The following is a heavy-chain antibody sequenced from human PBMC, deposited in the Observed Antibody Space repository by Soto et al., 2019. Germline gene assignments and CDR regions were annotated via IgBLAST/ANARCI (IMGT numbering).Heavy chain of an antibody. J-gene: IGHJ6*02. V-gene: IGHV3-9*01. CDR1: GFTFDDYA. CDR3: AKDIGVAEKVLYFDYGMDV. D-gene: IGHD3-9*01. CDR2: ISWNSGSI. Sequence: EVQLVESGGGLVQPGRSLRLSCAASGFTFDDYAMHWVRQAPGKGLEWVSGISWNSGSIGYADSVKGRFTISRDNAKNSLYLQMNSLRAEDTALYYCAKDIGVAEKVLYFDYGMDVWGQGTTVTVSS.